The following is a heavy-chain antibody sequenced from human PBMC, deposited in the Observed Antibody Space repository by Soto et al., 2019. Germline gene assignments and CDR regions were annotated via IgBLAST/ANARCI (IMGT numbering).Heavy chain of an antibody. CDR1: GDSVSSNSAA. J-gene: IGHJ6*03. CDR3: ARGSWDDVSGHYYMDV. V-gene: IGHV6-1*01. Sequence: QVQLQQSGPGLVKPSQTLSLTCDISGDSVSSNSAAWNWIRQTPSRGLEWMGRTYYRSKWYSNYAISVESRVTVKPDTFKNNFSLKLNSVTPEDTAVYYCARGSWDDVSGHYYMDVWGKGTTVTVSS. D-gene: IGHD1-1*01. CDR2: TYYRSKWYS.